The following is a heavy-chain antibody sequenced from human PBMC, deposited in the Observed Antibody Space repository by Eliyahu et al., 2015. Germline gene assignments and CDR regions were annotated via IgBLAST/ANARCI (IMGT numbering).Heavy chain of an antibody. D-gene: IGHD3-22*01. J-gene: IGHJ4*02. CDR2: IWYDGSNK. Sequence: APGKGLEWVAVIWYDGSNKYYADSVKGRFTISRDNSKNTLYLQMNSLRAEDTAVYYCARDNFDRVVVNTYDYWGQGTLVTVSS. V-gene: IGHV3-33*01. CDR3: ARDNFDRVVVNTYDY.